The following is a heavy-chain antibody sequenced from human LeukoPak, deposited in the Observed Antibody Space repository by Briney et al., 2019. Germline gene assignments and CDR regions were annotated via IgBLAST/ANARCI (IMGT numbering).Heavy chain of an antibody. CDR2: IKQDGSEK. CDR1: GFTFSSYW. D-gene: IGHD6-19*01. J-gene: IGHJ5*02. CDR3: ARYSSGWQYNWFDP. V-gene: IGHV3-7*01. Sequence: GGSLRLSCAASGFTFSSYWMSWVRQAPGKGLEWVANIKQDGSEKYYVDSVKGRFTISRDNAKNSLYLQMNSLRAEDTAVYYCARYSSGWQYNWFDPWGQGTLVTVSS.